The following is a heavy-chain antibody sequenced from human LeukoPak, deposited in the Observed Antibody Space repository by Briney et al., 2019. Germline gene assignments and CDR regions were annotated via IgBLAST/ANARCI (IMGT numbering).Heavy chain of an antibody. V-gene: IGHV3-7*01. CDR2: IKQDGSEK. Sequence: QPGGSLRLSCAASGFNFSSYWMSWVRQAPGKGLEWVANIKQDGSEKYYVDSVEGRFTISRDNAKNSLYLQMNSLRAEDTAVYYCATGYSYGPDYWGQGTLVTVSS. D-gene: IGHD5-18*01. CDR3: ATGYSYGPDY. J-gene: IGHJ4*02. CDR1: GFNFSSYW.